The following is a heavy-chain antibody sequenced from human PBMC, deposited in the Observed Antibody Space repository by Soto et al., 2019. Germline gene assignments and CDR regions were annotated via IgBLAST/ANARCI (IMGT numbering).Heavy chain of an antibody. Sequence: QITLKESGPTLVKPTQTLTLTCTFSGFSLSTSGVGVGWIRQPPGKALEWLALLYWDDDKRYNPSLKSRLTTTKGTSKDQVVLTVTDVDPMDTATYYCANSLGYSSGCCDYWGQGTLVTVSS. V-gene: IGHV2-5*02. CDR1: GFSLSTSGVG. CDR3: ANSLGYSSGCCDY. J-gene: IGHJ4*02. CDR2: LYWDDDK. D-gene: IGHD6-19*01.